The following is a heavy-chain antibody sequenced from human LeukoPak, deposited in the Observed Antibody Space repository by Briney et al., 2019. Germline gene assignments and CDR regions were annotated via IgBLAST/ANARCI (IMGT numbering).Heavy chain of an antibody. J-gene: IGHJ2*01. D-gene: IGHD5-24*01. CDR2: INPSGGST. CDR1: GYTFTSYY. Sequence: ASVKVSCKASGYTFTSYYMHWVRQAPGQGLEWMGIINPSGGSTSYAQKFQGRVTMTRDTSTSTVYMELSSLRSEDTAVYYCARSRDAGPHLAEWYFDLWGRGTLVTVSS. V-gene: IGHV1-46*01. CDR3: ARSRDAGPHLAEWYFDL.